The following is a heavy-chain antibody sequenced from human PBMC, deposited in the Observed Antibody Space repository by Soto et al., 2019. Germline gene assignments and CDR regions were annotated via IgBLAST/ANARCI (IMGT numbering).Heavy chain of an antibody. CDR3: ARGRISTGKNDVFDI. D-gene: IGHD6-19*01. Sequence: PSETLSLTCAVFGGSFSCSYWAWIRQPPGKGLEWIGEITHSGNTNYNSSLKSRVTMSLDTSKSQFSLNLSSVTAADTAVYYCARGRISTGKNDVFDIWGQGTMVTVSS. CDR2: ITHSGNT. J-gene: IGHJ3*02. V-gene: IGHV4-34*01. CDR1: GGSFSCSY.